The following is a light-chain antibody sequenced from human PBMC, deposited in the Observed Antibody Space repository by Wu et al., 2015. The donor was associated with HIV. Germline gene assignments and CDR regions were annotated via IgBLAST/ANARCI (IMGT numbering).Light chain of an antibody. V-gene: IGKV1-39*02. CDR3: QEYRYSRT. CDR2: AAS. CDR1: QTITSY. J-gene: IGKJ1*01. Sequence: DIQMTQSPSSLSASVGDRVTITCRASQTITSYLNWYQQKPGKAPRLLVYAASSLQSGVPSRFSGSGSGTDFTLTISRLEPEDFAVYYCQEYRYSRTFGPGTKVEIK.